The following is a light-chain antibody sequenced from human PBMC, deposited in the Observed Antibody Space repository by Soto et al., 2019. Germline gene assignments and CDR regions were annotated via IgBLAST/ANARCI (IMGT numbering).Light chain of an antibody. CDR3: QQSYSTPNT. CDR2: AAS. V-gene: IGKV1-39*01. J-gene: IGKJ2*01. CDR1: QSISSY. Sequence: DIQMTQSPSSLSTSVGDRVTITCRASQSISSYLNWYQQKPGTAPKLLIYAASSLQSGVPSRFSGSGSGTDFTLTISSLQPEDFATYYCQQSYSTPNTFGQGTKVDIK.